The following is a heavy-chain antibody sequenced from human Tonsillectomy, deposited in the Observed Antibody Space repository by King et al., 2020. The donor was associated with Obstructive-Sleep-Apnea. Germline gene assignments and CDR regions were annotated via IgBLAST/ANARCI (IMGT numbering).Heavy chain of an antibody. Sequence: VQLQQWGAGLLKPSETLSLTCAVYGRSFSGYYWSWIRQPPGKGLEWIGEINHSGSTNYNPSLKSRVTISVDTSKNQFSLKLSSVTAADTAVYYCAEVGDGYNFWGQGTLVTVSS. CDR2: INHSGST. CDR3: AEVGDGYNF. J-gene: IGHJ4*02. D-gene: IGHD5-24*01. V-gene: IGHV4-34*01. CDR1: GRSFSGYY.